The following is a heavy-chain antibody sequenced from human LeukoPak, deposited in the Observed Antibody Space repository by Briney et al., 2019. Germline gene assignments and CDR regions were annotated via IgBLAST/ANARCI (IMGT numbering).Heavy chain of an antibody. V-gene: IGHV1-18*01. CDR1: GYTFTSYG. J-gene: IGHJ6*03. CDR3: AAGLVGASYYYMDV. Sequence: ASVKVSCKASGYTFTSYGISWVRQAPGQGLEWMGWISGSNGNTNYAQKFQERVTITRDMSTSTAYMELSSLRSEDTAVYYCAAGLVGASYYYMDVWGKGTTVTVSS. CDR2: ISGSNGNT. D-gene: IGHD1-26*01.